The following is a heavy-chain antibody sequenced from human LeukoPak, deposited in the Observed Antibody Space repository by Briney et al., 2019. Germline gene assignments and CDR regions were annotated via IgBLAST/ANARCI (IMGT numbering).Heavy chain of an antibody. CDR1: GFTVSSNY. CDR3: ARRQADYYNSSGYYYGY. CDR2: IYSGGST. V-gene: IGHV3-53*01. D-gene: IGHD3-22*01. J-gene: IGHJ4*02. Sequence: PGGSLRLSCAASGFTVSSNYMSWVRQAPGKGLEWVSVIYSGGSTYYADSVKGRFTISRDNSKNTLYLQMNSLRDEDTAVYYCARRQADYYNSSGYYYGYWGQGTLVTVSS.